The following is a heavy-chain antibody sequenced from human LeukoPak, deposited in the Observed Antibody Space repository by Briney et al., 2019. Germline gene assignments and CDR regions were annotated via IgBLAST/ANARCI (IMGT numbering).Heavy chain of an antibody. J-gene: IGHJ6*02. V-gene: IGHV3-53*01. CDR2: IYSGGST. D-gene: IGHD3-3*01. CDR3: ARIGVYYDFWSGSMDYYYYGMDV. Sequence: GGSLRLSCAASRFTVSSNYMSWVRQAPGKGLEWVSVIYSGGSTYYADSVKGPFTISRDNSKNTLYLQMNSLRAEDTAVYYCARIGVYYDFWSGSMDYYYYGMDVWGQGTTVTVSS. CDR1: RFTVSSNY.